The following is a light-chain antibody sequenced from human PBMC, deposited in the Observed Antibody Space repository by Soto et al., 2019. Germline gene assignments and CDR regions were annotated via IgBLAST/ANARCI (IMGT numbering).Light chain of an antibody. CDR1: QSVRNSY. V-gene: IGKV3-20*01. J-gene: IGKJ5*01. CDR2: DAS. Sequence: EVLVTHSPGTLSLSPGESATLSCRASQSVRNSYLAWYQQKPGQALRLLIYDASSRATGIPDRFSGSGSGTDFTLTISRLEPEDFAVYHCQQYGNSPRTFGQGTRLEIK. CDR3: QQYGNSPRT.